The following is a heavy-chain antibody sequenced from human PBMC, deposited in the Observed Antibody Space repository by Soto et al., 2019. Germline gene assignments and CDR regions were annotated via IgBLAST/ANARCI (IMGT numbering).Heavy chain of an antibody. CDR1: GFKFANYG. D-gene: IGHD1-7*01. CDR3: AKCMQAYWNYDAHHV. J-gene: IGHJ3*01. CDR2: IRSDGSHT. Sequence: GESLRLSCKASGFKFANYGMHWVRQAPGKGLEWVAVIRSDGSHTYYLDSVKGRFTISRDNSKNTVDLQMNDLRVDDTATYFCAKCMQAYWNYDAHHVWGQGTMVTVSS. V-gene: IGHV3-30*02.